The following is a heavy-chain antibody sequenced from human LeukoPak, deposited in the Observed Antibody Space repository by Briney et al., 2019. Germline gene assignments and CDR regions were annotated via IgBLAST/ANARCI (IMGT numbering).Heavy chain of an antibody. CDR1: GFTASTNH. Sequence: PGGSLRLSCAASGFTASTNHLSWVRQAPGKGLEWVSVIYSGGTTYYADSVKGRFTVSRDNSKNMLYLQMDSLRVEDTAVFFCARLLPPYDHGHGPFDSCGRGTLVTVSS. J-gene: IGHJ4*02. CDR3: ARLLPPYDHGHGPFDS. D-gene: IGHD2/OR15-2a*01. CDR2: IYSGGTT. V-gene: IGHV3-53*01.